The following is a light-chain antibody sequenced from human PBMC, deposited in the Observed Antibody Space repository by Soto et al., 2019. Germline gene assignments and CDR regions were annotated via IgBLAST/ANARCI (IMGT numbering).Light chain of an antibody. Sequence: DIQMTQSPSSLSASVGDRVTITCRASQSISSYLNSYQQKPGKAPKLLIYAASSLQSGVPSRFRGNGSGTDFTLTISSLQPEDFATYYFQQSYSTPRTFGQGTKVQIK. CDR1: QSISSY. V-gene: IGKV1-39*01. CDR2: AAS. J-gene: IGKJ1*01. CDR3: QQSYSTPRT.